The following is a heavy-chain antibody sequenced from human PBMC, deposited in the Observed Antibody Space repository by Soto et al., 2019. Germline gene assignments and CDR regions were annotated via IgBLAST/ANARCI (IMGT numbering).Heavy chain of an antibody. Sequence: GESLKISCKGSGYSFTSYWIGWVRQMPGKGLEWMGIIYPGDSDTRYSPSFQGQVTISADKSISTAYLQWSSLKASDTAMYYCASCIAAAEYAFDIWGQGTMVTVSS. V-gene: IGHV5-51*01. D-gene: IGHD6-13*01. CDR3: ASCIAAAEYAFDI. J-gene: IGHJ3*02. CDR2: IYPGDSDT. CDR1: GYSFTSYW.